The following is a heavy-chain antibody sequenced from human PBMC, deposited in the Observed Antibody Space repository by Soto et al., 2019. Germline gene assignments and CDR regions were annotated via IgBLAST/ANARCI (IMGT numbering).Heavy chain of an antibody. CDR3: ASAINYYDSSGYYPYFDY. Sequence: ASVKVSCKASGYTFTSYYMHCVRQAPGQGLEWMGIINPSGGGTSYAQKFQGRVTMTRDTSTSTVYMELSSLRSEDTAVYYCASAINYYDSSGYYPYFDYWGQGTLVTVSS. CDR1: GYTFTSYY. J-gene: IGHJ4*02. D-gene: IGHD3-22*01. V-gene: IGHV1-46*01. CDR2: INPSGGGT.